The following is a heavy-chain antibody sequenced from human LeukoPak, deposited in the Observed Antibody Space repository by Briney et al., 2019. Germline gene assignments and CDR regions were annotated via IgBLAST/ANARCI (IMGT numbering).Heavy chain of an antibody. D-gene: IGHD6-19*01. CDR3: ARGRSGPRKYYYMDV. CDR1: GGSISSYY. V-gene: IGHV4-4*07. CDR2: IYTSGGT. Sequence: SETLSLTCTVSGGSISSYYWSWIRQPAGKGLEWIGRIYTSGGTNYNPSLKSRVTISVDTSKNQFSLKLSSVTAADTAVYYCARGRSGPRKYYYMDVWGKGTTVTVSS. J-gene: IGHJ6*03.